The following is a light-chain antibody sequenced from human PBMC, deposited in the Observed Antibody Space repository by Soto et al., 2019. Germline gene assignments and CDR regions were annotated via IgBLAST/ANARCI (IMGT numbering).Light chain of an antibody. CDR1: SSDVGGYNY. J-gene: IGLJ1*01. CDR3: SSYTNSNTRQIV. Sequence: QSALTQPASVSGSPGQSINISCTGTSSDVGGYNYVSWYQHHPGKAPKLIIYDVSNRPSGVSNPFSGSKSGNTASLTISGLQPEDEADYYCSSYTNSNTRQIVFGTGTKLTVL. V-gene: IGLV2-14*03. CDR2: DVS.